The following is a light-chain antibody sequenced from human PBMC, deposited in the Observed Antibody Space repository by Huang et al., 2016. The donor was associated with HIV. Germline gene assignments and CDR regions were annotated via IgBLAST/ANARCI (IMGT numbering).Light chain of an antibody. CDR2: AAS. CDR3: HKYDSAPFT. Sequence: DIQMTQSPSSLSASVGDRVTITCRATQGIANRLAWYQQRPGRIPKLLIYAASSLQSGVPPRFSGSGSGTHFSLTISSLQPEDVATYYCHKYDSAPFTFGGGINVEIK. V-gene: IGKV1-27*01. J-gene: IGKJ4*01. CDR1: QGIANR.